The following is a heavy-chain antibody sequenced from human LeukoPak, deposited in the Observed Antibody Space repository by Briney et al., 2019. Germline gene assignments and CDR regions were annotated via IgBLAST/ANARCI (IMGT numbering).Heavy chain of an antibody. Sequence: SETLSLTCTVSGGSISSSSYYWGWIRQPPGKRLEWIGSIYCSGSTYYNPSLKSRVTISVDTSKNQFSLKLSSVTAADTAVYYCARDGIAAAGTVTRGGWFDPWGQGTLVTVSS. CDR3: ARDGIAAAGTVTRGGWFDP. D-gene: IGHD6-13*01. J-gene: IGHJ5*02. CDR1: GGSISSSSYY. CDR2: IYCSGST. V-gene: IGHV4-39*02.